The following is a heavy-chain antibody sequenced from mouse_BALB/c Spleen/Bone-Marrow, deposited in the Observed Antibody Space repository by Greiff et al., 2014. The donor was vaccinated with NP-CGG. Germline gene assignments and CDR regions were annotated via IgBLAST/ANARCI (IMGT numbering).Heavy chain of an antibody. V-gene: IGHV5-17*02. D-gene: IGHD4-1*01. CDR2: ISSDSGAI. CDR1: GFTFSSFG. J-gene: IGHJ2*01. CDR3: TRGGNWEDFDY. Sequence: EVNVVESGGGLVQPGGSRKLSCAASGFTFSSFGMHWVRQAPEKGLEWIGYISSDSGAIFYADTVKGQFTISIDNPKNTLFLQMTSLRSEDTAIYFCTRGGNWEDFDYWGQGTTLTVSS.